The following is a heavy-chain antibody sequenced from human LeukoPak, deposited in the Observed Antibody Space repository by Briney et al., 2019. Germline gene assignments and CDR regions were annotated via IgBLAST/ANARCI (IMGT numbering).Heavy chain of an antibody. Sequence: PGGSLRLSCAAPGLTFSSYAMTWVRQAPGKGLEWVSSISGSGDTTYYADSVKGRFTISRDNSKNTLYLQIHFLRADDTAVYYCAKGLSAVTTRPDDTFDIWGQGTMVIVSS. D-gene: IGHD4-17*01. CDR2: ISGSGDTT. CDR3: AKGLSAVTTRPDDTFDI. CDR1: GLTFSSYA. V-gene: IGHV3-23*01. J-gene: IGHJ3*02.